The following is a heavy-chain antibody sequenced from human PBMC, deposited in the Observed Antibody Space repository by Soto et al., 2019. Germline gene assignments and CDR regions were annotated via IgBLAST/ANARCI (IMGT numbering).Heavy chain of an antibody. J-gene: IGHJ5*02. D-gene: IGHD3-22*01. CDR1: GYTFASYG. CDR3: ARDYYDSSGSPWWFDP. CDR2: ISAYNGKT. V-gene: IGHV1-18*01. Sequence: ASVKVSCKASGYTFASYGISWVRQAPGQGLEWMGWISAYNGKTNNAQKFQGRVTMTTDTSTRTAYMELRSLRSDDTAVYYCARDYYDSSGSPWWFDPWGQGTLVTVSS.